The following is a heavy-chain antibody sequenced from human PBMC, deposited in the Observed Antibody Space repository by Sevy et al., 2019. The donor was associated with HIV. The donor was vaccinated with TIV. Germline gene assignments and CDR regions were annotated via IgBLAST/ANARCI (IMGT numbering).Heavy chain of an antibody. Sequence: ASVKFSCKASGYTFTDYYMHWVRQAPGQGLEWMGWINPDSGDTIYAQKFQGWVTMTRDTSIITAYMELTRLNSDDTAVYFCATAGTNGYKYFDYWGQGTLVTVSS. CDR3: ATAGTNGYKYFDY. V-gene: IGHV1-2*04. CDR2: INPDSGDT. J-gene: IGHJ4*02. CDR1: GYTFTDYY. D-gene: IGHD1-1*01.